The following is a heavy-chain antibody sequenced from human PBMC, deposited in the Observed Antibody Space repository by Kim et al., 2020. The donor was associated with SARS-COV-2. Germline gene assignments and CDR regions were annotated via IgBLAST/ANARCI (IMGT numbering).Heavy chain of an antibody. V-gene: IGHV3-30*07. J-gene: IGHJ6*02. Sequence: SVMGRXTISXNNSKNPVYLQMNSLRAEDTAVYYCARDXDGYSYGSSGMDVWGQGTTVTVSS. D-gene: IGHD5-18*01. CDR3: ARDXDGYSYGSSGMDV.